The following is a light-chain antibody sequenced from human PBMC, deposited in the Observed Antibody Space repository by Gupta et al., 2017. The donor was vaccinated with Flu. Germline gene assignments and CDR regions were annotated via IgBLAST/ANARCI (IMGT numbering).Light chain of an antibody. CDR3: QHLGS. CDR1: QSFGTW. Sequence: DLPVTQSPSTLSASVGDTVTITCRASQSFGTWLAWYQQKPGKAPNLLIYKASTLERGVPSRFSGSGSGTDFTLTISGLQPDDFATYYCQHLGSFGQGTKV. J-gene: IGKJ1*01. CDR2: KAS. V-gene: IGKV1-5*03.